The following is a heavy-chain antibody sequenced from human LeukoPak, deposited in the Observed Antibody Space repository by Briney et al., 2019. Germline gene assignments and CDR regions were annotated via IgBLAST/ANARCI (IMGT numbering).Heavy chain of an antibody. CDR2: INPNSGGT. CDR1: GYTFTGYY. Sequence: ASVKVSCKASGYTFTGYYMHWVRQAPGQGLEWMGWINPNSGGTNYAQKFQGRVTMTRDTSISTAYMELSRLRSDDTAVYYCAREGSRIPYYYYYMDVWGKGTTVTVSS. J-gene: IGHJ6*03. CDR3: AREGSRIPYYYYYMDV. D-gene: IGHD2-21*01. V-gene: IGHV1-2*02.